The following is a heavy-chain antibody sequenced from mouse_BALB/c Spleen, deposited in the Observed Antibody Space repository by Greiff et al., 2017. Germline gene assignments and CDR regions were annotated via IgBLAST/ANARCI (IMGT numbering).Heavy chain of an antibody. V-gene: IGHV1-87*01. CDR3: ARYDYESSWFAY. CDR1: GFTFTSSC. J-gene: IGHJ3*01. Sequence: QVQLQQSGAELARPGPSVKLSCKASGFTFTSSCMQWVKQRPGQGLEWIGAIYPGDGDTRYTQKFQGKATLTADKSSSTAYMQLGSLSSEDSAVYYCARYDYESSWFAYWGQGTLVTVSA. CDR2: IYPGDGDT. D-gene: IGHD2-4*01.